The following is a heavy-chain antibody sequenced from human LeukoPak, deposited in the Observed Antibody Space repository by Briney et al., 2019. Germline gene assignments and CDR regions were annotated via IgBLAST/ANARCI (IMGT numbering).Heavy chain of an antibody. CDR2: INPNSGGT. Sequence: ASVKVSCKASGYTFTGYYMHWVRQAPGQGLEWMGWINPNSGGTNYAQKFQGRVTMTRDTSISTAYMGLSRLRSDDTAVYYCARDDYGDYGIANWFDPWGQGTLVTVSS. CDR1: GYTFTGYY. CDR3: ARDDYGDYGIANWFDP. V-gene: IGHV1-2*02. J-gene: IGHJ5*02. D-gene: IGHD4-17*01.